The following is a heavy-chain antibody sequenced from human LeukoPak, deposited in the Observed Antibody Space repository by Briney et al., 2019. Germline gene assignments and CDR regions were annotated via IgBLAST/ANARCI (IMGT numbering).Heavy chain of an antibody. CDR1: GGSISSSSYY. D-gene: IGHD3-16*01. CDR3: ARGGVDDD. CDR2: IYYSGST. J-gene: IGHJ4*02. Sequence: PSETLSLTCTVSGGSISSSSYYWGWIRQPPGKGLEWIGSIYYSGSTYYNPSLKSRVTISVDTSKNQFSLKLSSVTAADTAVYYCARGGVDDDWGQETLVTVSS. V-gene: IGHV4-39*07.